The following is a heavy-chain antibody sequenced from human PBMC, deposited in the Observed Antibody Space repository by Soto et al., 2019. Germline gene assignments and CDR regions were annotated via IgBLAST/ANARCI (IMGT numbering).Heavy chain of an antibody. Sequence: ASVKVSCKASGYTFPSYDIKWVRQATGQGLEWMGWMNPNSGNTGYAQKFQGRVTMTRNTSISTAYMELSSLRPEDTSVYYCARDPETALDYNWFDPWGQGTLVTVSS. V-gene: IGHV1-8*01. J-gene: IGHJ5*02. CDR3: ARDPETALDYNWFDP. CDR2: MNPNSGNT. CDR1: GYTFPSYD. D-gene: IGHD5-18*01.